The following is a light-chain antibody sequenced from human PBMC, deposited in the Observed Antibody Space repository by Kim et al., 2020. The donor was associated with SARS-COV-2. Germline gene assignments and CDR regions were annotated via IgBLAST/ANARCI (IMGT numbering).Light chain of an antibody. CDR1: SSDVGGYNY. J-gene: IGLJ3*02. V-gene: IGLV2-8*01. Sequence: QSVLTQPPSASGSPGQSVTISCTGTSSDVGGYNYVSWYQQHPGKAPKLMIYEVSKRPSGVPDRFSGSKSGNTASLTVSGLQAEDEADYYCSSYAGSSKWVFGGGTKVTVL. CDR2: EVS. CDR3: SSYAGSSKWV.